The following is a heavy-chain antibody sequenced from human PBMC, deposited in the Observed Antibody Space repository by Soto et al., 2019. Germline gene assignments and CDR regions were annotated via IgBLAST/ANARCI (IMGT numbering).Heavy chain of an antibody. CDR1: GFTFSSYA. CDR2: ISGSGGST. V-gene: IGHV3-23*01. CDR3: AKTLSLYYYDSSGYRAPYYFDY. J-gene: IGHJ4*02. D-gene: IGHD3-22*01. Sequence: GGSVRLSCAASGFTFSSYAMSWVRQAPGKGLEWVSAISGSGGSTYYADSVKGRFTISRDNSKNTLYLQMNSLRAEDTAVYYCAKTLSLYYYDSSGYRAPYYFDYWGQGTLVTVSS.